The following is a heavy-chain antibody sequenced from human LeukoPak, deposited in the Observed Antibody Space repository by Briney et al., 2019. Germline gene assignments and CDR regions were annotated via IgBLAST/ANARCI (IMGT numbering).Heavy chain of an antibody. Sequence: GGSLRLSCAASGFTFSSYEMNWVRQAPGKGLEWVSYISSSGSTIYYADSVKGRFTISRDNAKNSLYLQMNSLRAEDTAVYYCARPASPLGQQLVHYFDYWGQGTLVTVSS. CDR3: ARPASPLGQQLVHYFDY. D-gene: IGHD6-13*01. CDR2: ISSSGSTI. V-gene: IGHV3-48*03. J-gene: IGHJ4*02. CDR1: GFTFSSYE.